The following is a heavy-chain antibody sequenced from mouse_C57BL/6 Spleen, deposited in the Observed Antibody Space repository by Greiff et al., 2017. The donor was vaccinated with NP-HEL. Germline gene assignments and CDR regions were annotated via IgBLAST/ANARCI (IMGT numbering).Heavy chain of an antibody. Sequence: VQLQQSGAELVKPGASVKISCKASGYAFSSYWMNWVKQRPGKGLEWIGQIYPGDGDTNYNGKFKGKATLTADKSSSTAYMQLSSLTSEDSAVYFCARSSTGTLAWFAYWGQGTLVTVSA. CDR3: ARSSTGTLAWFAY. CDR2: IYPGDGDT. V-gene: IGHV1-80*01. J-gene: IGHJ3*01. CDR1: GYAFSSYW. D-gene: IGHD4-1*01.